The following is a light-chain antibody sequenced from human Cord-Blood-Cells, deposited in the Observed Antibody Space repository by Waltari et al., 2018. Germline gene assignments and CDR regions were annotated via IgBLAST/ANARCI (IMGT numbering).Light chain of an antibody. CDR2: WAS. J-gene: IGKJ2*03. Sequence: DIVLTQSPDSLAVSLGERANINCKSSQSVLYSSNHKNYLAWYQQKPGQPPKRLIYWASTRESGVPDRFSGSGSGTDFTLTISSLQAEDVAVYYCQQYYSTPYSFGQGTKLEIK. CDR3: QQYYSTPYS. V-gene: IGKV4-1*01. CDR1: QSVLYSSNHKNY.